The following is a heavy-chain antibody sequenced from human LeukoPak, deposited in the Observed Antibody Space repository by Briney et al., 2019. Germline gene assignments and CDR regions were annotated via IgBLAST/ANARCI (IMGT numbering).Heavy chain of an antibody. V-gene: IGHV1-58*02. Sequence: GASVKVSCKASGYTFTGHYIHWVRQARGQRLAWVGWIVVGSGNTNYAQKFQERVTITRDMSTSTAYMELSSLRSEDTAVYYCAAGYITGTIGAFDIWGQGTMVTVSS. J-gene: IGHJ3*02. CDR2: IVVGSGNT. CDR3: AAGYITGTIGAFDI. CDR1: GYTFTGHY. D-gene: IGHD1-7*01.